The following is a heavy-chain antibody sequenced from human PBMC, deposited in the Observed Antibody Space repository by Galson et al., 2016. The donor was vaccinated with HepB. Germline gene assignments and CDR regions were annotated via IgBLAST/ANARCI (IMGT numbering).Heavy chain of an antibody. CDR3: AREIYCGGDRLYIDC. J-gene: IGHJ4*02. CDR1: GFSSTTYG. CDR2: ISADGNT. V-gene: IGHV3-23*01. Sequence: SLRLSCAASGFSSTTYGMSWVRQAPGKGLEWVSAISADGNTYYTGSVRGRLTIFRDNSKNTVDMQMKSLRGEDTAIYYCAREIYCGGDRLYIDCWGQGTQVTVSS. D-gene: IGHD2-21*02.